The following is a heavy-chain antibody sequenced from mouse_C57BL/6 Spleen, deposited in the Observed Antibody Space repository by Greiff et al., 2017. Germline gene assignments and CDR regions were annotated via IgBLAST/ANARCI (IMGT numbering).Heavy chain of an antibody. CDR3: AARSAY. Sequence: EVLLVESGGGLVKPGGSLKLSCAASGFTFSDYGMHWVSQAPEQGLEWVAYISSGSSTIYYADTVKGRFTISRDKAKNTLVLQMTSLRSEDTAMYYCAARSAYWGQGTLVTVSA. J-gene: IGHJ3*01. CDR1: GFTFSDYG. V-gene: IGHV5-17*01. CDR2: ISSGSSTI.